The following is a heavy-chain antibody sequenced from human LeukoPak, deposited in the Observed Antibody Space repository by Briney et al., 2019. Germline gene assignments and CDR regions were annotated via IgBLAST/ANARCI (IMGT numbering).Heavy chain of an antibody. Sequence: SDTQSLTCTVSGGPISSRRYYWGWIRQPPGKGLGWLGSIYYSGSTYYNPSVKSRVTISVDTSKIQFSLKLSSVTAADTAVYYCARGSTRDGYWWGQGTLVTVSS. J-gene: IGHJ4*02. V-gene: IGHV4-39*01. D-gene: IGHD5-24*01. CDR2: IYYSGST. CDR1: GGPISSRRYY. CDR3: ARGSTRDGYW.